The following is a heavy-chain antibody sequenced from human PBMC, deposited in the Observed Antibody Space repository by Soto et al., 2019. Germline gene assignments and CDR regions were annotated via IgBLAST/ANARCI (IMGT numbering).Heavy chain of an antibody. D-gene: IGHD2-8*01. CDR2: ISSTSTYI. CDR1: GFTFSTYS. V-gene: IGHV3-21*01. J-gene: IGHJ4*02. CDR3: ASDLMHGAFDS. Sequence: EMQLVESGGGLVKPGGSLRLSCAASGFTFSTYSMNWVRQAPGKGLEWVASISSTSTYIYYADSLRGRFTISRDNAERSLSLQMNSLRAEDTAVYYCASDLMHGAFDSWGQGTLVTVSS.